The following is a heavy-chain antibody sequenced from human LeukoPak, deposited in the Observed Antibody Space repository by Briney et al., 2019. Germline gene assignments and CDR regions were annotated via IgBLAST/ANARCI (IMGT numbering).Heavy chain of an antibody. CDR2: IYWNDDK. V-gene: IGHV2-5*01. Sequence: SGPTLVKPTQTLTLTCTFSGFSLSTSGGGVGWIRQPPGKALEWLALIYWNDDKRYSPSLKSRLTITKDTSKNQVVLTMTNMDPVDTATYYCAVVSYVYAFDIWGQGTMVTVSS. CDR1: GFSLSTSGGG. J-gene: IGHJ3*02. CDR3: AVVSYVYAFDI. D-gene: IGHD3-10*02.